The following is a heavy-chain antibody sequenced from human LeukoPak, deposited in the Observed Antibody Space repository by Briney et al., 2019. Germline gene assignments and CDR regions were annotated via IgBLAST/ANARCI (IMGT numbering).Heavy chain of an antibody. CDR2: IYPCDCDT. CDR3: AKGGLMGGFDY. J-gene: IGHJ4*02. V-gene: IGHV5-51*01. CDR1: GFIFTSYW. D-gene: IGHD2-8*01. Sequence: GASLEISCKGSGFIFTSYWIGWVRQVRGKGLEWMGIIYPCDCDTIYSPSFQGQVTISADKSISSAYLQWSSLKASDTAMYYCAKGGLMGGFDYWGQGTLVTVSS.